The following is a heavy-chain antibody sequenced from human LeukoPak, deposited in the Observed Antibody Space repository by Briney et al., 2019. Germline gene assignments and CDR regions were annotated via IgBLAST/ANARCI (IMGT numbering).Heavy chain of an antibody. CDR3: ARESTVTTLDY. CDR2: IWYDGSNK. D-gene: IGHD4-17*01. V-gene: IGHV3-33*01. CDR1: GFTFSGYG. J-gene: IGHJ4*02. Sequence: GGSLRLSCAASGFTFSGYGMHWVRQAPGKGLEWVAVIWYDGSNKYYADSVKGRFTISRDNSKNTLYLQMNSLRAEDTAVYYCARESTVTTLDYWGQGTLVTVSS.